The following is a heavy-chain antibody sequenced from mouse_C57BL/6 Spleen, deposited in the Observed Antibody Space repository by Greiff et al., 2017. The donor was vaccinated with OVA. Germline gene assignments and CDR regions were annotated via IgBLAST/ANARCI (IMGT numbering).Heavy chain of an antibody. D-gene: IGHD2-1*01. CDR1: GYTFTSYG. CDR2: IYPRSGNT. J-gene: IGHJ1*03. Sequence: QVHVKQSGAELARPGASVKLSCKASGYTFTSYGISWVKQRTGQGLEWIGEIYPRSGNTYYNEKFKGKATLTADKSSSTAYMELRSLTSEDSAVYFCARGYGNSYWYFDVWGTGTTVTVSS. CDR3: ARGYGNSYWYFDV. V-gene: IGHV1-81*01.